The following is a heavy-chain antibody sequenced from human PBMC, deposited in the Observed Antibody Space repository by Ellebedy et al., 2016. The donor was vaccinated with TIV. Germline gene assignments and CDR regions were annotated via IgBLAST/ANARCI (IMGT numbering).Heavy chain of an antibody. J-gene: IGHJ4*02. Sequence: PGGSLRLSCEGFGFTFSNYNANWVRQAPGEGLEWVASISSRSTYVYYADSVKGRFTISRDNAKNSLYLQMDSLRVEDTAVYFCARDYGGNSGYFDLWGRGTLVTVSS. V-gene: IGHV3-21*01. CDR3: ARDYGGNSGYFDL. CDR1: GFTFSNYN. CDR2: ISSRSTYV. D-gene: IGHD4-23*01.